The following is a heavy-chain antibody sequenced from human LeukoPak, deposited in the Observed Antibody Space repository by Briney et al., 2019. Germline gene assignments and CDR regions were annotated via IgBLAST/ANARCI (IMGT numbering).Heavy chain of an antibody. D-gene: IGHD2-2*01. CDR2: INPNSGGT. CDR1: GYTFTGYY. Sequence: ASVKVSCKASGYTFTGYYMHWVRQAPGQGLEWMGWINPNSGGTNYAQKFQGRVTMTRDTSISTAYMELSRLRSAATAVYFCARDGCSSTSCSRAFDPWGQGTLVTVSS. CDR3: ARDGCSSTSCSRAFDP. J-gene: IGHJ5*02. V-gene: IGHV1-2*02.